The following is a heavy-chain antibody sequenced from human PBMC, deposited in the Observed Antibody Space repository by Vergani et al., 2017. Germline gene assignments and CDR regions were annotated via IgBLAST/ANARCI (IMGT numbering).Heavy chain of an antibody. CDR2: IWYDGSNK. V-gene: IGHV3-33*01. D-gene: IGHD3-3*01. CDR1: GFTFSSYG. Sequence: QVQLVESGGGVVQPGRSLRLSCAASGFTFSSYGMHWVRQAPGKGLEWVAVIWYDGSNKYYPDSVKGRFTISRDNSKNTLYLQMNSLRAEDTAVYYCARDGYYDFWSGYYGAFDIWGQGTMVTVSS. CDR3: ARDGYYDFWSGYYGAFDI. J-gene: IGHJ3*02.